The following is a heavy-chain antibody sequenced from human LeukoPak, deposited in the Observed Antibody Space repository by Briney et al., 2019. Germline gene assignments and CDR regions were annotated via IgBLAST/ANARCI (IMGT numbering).Heavy chain of an antibody. D-gene: IGHD2-8*01. CDR1: GFTFGDYA. J-gene: IGHJ4*02. CDR3: TRDPSEVVLMVYASYFDY. CDR2: IRSKAYGGTT. V-gene: IGHV3-49*04. Sequence: GGSLRLSCTASGFTFGDYAMSWVRQAPGKGLEWVGFIRSKAYGGTTEYAASVKGRFTISRDDSKSIAYLQMNSLKTEDTAVYYCTRDPSEVVLMVYASYFDYWGQGTLVTVSS.